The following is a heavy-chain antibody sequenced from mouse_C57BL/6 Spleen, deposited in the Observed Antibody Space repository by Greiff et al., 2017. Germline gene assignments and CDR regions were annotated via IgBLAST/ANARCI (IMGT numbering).Heavy chain of an antibody. D-gene: IGHD4-1*01. Sequence: VKLVESGPELVKPGASVKLSCKASGYTFTSYDINWVKQRPGQGLEWIGWIYPRDGSTKYNEKFKGKATLTVDTSSSTAYMELHSLTSEDSAVYFCARGGGTGLDWYFDVWGTGTTVTVSS. CDR2: IYPRDGST. CDR1: GYTFTSYD. V-gene: IGHV1-85*01. J-gene: IGHJ1*03. CDR3: ARGGGTGLDWYFDV.